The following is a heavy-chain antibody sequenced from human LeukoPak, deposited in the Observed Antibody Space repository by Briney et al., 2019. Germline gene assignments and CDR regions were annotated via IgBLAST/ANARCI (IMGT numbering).Heavy chain of an antibody. J-gene: IGHJ5*02. CDR1: GESLKGHY. Sequence: SETLSLTCAVYGESLKGHYWSWIRQSPGKGPEWIGESSDRGGTKFNPSLKSRVTISADTSKNQFSLKLTSVIAADTAVYHCAKNGQSGFSFDPWGQGTLVTVSS. D-gene: IGHD1-26*01. V-gene: IGHV4-34*01. CDR2: SSDRGGT. CDR3: AKNGQSGFSFDP.